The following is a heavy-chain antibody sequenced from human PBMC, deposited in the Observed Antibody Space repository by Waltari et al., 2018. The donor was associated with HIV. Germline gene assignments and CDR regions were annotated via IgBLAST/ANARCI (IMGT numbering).Heavy chain of an antibody. Sequence: EVQLVESGGGLVQPGWSLRLSCAASGFTFSSSWMSWVRQAPGKGLEWVANVKQDGRWKYSVDSVKGRFTSSRDNAKNSLYLQMNSLRAEDTAVYYCARATTVTTFVFDYWGQGTLVTVSS. D-gene: IGHD4-17*01. V-gene: IGHV3-7*01. J-gene: IGHJ4*02. CDR2: VKQDGRWK. CDR3: ARATTVTTFVFDY. CDR1: GFTFSSSW.